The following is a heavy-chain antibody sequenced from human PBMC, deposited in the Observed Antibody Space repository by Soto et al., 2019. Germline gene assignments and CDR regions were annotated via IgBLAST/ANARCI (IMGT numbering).Heavy chain of an antibody. CDR3: AGGIWNDNAY. CDR1: GCTFSGNW. Sequence: GSLRLSCAASGCTFSGNWMHWVRQAPGNGLLWVSRINPDGSNTDYADSVKGRFTISRDNAKNTLYLQMNSLRAEDTAVYYCAGGIWNDNAYWGQGTLVTVSS. J-gene: IGHJ4*02. CDR2: INPDGSNT. V-gene: IGHV3-74*01. D-gene: IGHD1-1*01.